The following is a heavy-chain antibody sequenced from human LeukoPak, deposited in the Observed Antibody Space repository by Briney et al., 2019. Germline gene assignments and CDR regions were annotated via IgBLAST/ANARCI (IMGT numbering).Heavy chain of an antibody. CDR3: AKDPFLDY. CDR1: GFTFSSYG. CDR2: ISYDGSNK. V-gene: IGHV3-30*18. Sequence: GGSLRLSCAASGFTFSSYGMHWVRQAPGRGLEWVAVISYDGSNKYYADSVKGRFTISRDNSKNTLYLQMNSLRAEDTAVYYCAKDPFLDYWGQGTLVTVSS. J-gene: IGHJ4*02.